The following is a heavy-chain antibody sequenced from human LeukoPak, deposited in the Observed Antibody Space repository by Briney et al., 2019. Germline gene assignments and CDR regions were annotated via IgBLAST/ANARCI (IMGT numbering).Heavy chain of an antibody. Sequence: PGGSLRLSCAASGFTFSSYEMNWVRQAPGKGLEWVSSISSSSSYIYYADSVKGRFTISRDNAKNSLYLQMNSLRAEDTAVYYCARTLRTTVVSFDYWGQGTLVTVSS. D-gene: IGHD4-23*01. CDR1: GFTFSSYE. V-gene: IGHV3-21*01. CDR3: ARTLRTTVVSFDY. CDR2: ISSSSSYI. J-gene: IGHJ4*02.